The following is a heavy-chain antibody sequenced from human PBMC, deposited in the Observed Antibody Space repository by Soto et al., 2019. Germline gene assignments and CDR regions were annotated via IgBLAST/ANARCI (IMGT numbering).Heavy chain of an antibody. J-gene: IGHJ6*02. CDR3: ATMGVNKQLVRYYYGMDV. D-gene: IGHD6-13*01. Sequence: QVQLVQSGAEVKKPGASVKVSCKASGYTFTSYDINWVRQATGQGLEWMGWMNPNSGNTGYAQKFQGRVTMTRNTSISTAYMELSGLRSEDTAVYYCATMGVNKQLVRYYYGMDVWGQGTTVTVSS. V-gene: IGHV1-8*01. CDR1: GYTFTSYD. CDR2: MNPNSGNT.